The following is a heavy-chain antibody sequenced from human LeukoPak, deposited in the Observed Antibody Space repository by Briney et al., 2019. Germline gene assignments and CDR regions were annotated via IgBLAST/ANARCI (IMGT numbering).Heavy chain of an antibody. CDR2: ISGSGGTA. CDR3: AKWTAVPTNDY. CDR1: GFTFSNYA. J-gene: IGHJ4*02. D-gene: IGHD5-12*01. V-gene: IGHV3-23*01. Sequence: PGGSLRLSCAASGFTFSNYAMSWVRQAPGKGLEWVSAISGSGGTAYYADSVKGRVTISRDNSENTLWLQMTSLRAEDTAVYYCAKWTAVPTNDYWGQGTLVTVSS.